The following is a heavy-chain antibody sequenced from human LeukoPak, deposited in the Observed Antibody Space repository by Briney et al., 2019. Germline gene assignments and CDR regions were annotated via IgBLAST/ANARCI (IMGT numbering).Heavy chain of an antibody. Sequence: PGGSLRLSCEASGFTFSSCAMSWVRQAPGKGLEWVSVISTSGGTTYYADSVQGRFTISRDNSKNTLYLQMNSLRAEDTAVYYCAKYRIREGFDPRGQGTLVTVSS. CDR2: ISTSGGTT. CDR3: AKYRIREGFDP. J-gene: IGHJ5*02. CDR1: GFTFSSCA. D-gene: IGHD3-3*02. V-gene: IGHV3-23*01.